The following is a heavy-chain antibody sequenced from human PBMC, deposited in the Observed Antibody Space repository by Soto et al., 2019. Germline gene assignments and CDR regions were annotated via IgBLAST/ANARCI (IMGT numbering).Heavy chain of an antibody. CDR1: GYTFTSYG. J-gene: IGHJ6*02. CDR3: ARGEIAAAGTYYYYYGMDV. Sequence: QVQLVQSGAEVKKPGASVKVSCKASGYTFTSYGISWVRQAPGQGLEWMGGIIPIFGTANYAQKFQGRVTITADESTSTAYMELSSLRSEDTAVYYCARGEIAAAGTYYYYYGMDVWGQGTTVTVSS. CDR2: IIPIFGTA. D-gene: IGHD6-13*01. V-gene: IGHV1-69*13.